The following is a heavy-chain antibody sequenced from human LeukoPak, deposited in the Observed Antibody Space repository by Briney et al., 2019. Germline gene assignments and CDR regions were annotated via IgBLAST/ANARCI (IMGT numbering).Heavy chain of an antibody. CDR1: GFTFSIYE. J-gene: IGHJ5*02. Sequence: PGGSLRLSCAASGFTFSIYEMNWVRQAPGQGLEWVSFISGSGSTIHFADSVKGRFTISRDSAKNSLYLQMNSLRGEDTAVYYCARGRWFDPWGQGTLVTVSS. CDR2: ISGSGSTI. CDR3: ARGRWFDP. V-gene: IGHV3-48*03.